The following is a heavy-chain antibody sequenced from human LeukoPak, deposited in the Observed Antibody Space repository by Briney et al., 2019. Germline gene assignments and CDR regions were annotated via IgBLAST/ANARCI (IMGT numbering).Heavy chain of an antibody. Sequence: GASVKVSCMASGYTFTSYGISWVGQAPGQGLEWMGWISAYNGNTNYAQKLQGRVTITTDTSTSTAYMELRSLRSDDTAVYYCARVGIAAAGPSWEKDYWGQGTLVTVSS. CDR2: ISAYNGNT. V-gene: IGHV1-18*01. CDR3: ARVGIAAAGPSWEKDY. CDR1: GYTFTSYG. J-gene: IGHJ4*02. D-gene: IGHD6-13*01.